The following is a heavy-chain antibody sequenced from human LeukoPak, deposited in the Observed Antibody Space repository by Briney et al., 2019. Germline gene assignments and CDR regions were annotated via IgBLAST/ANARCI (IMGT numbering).Heavy chain of an antibody. Sequence: PGGSLRLSCAASGFTFSSYGMHWVRQAPGKGLEWVAFIRYDGSNKYYADSVKGRFTISRDNSKNTLYLRMNSLRAEDTAVYYCAREVTTGTLFDYWGQGTLVTVSS. CDR1: GFTFSSYG. CDR3: AREVTTGTLFDY. V-gene: IGHV3-30*02. D-gene: IGHD1-14*01. CDR2: IRYDGSNK. J-gene: IGHJ4*02.